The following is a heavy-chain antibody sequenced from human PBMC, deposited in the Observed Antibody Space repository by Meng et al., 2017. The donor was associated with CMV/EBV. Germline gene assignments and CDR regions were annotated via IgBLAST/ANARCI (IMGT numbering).Heavy chain of an antibody. CDR1: GGSISSSSYY. V-gene: IGHV4-39*01. D-gene: IGHD3-22*01. CDR3: ARDYYDSSGYRYFDY. CDR2: IYYSGST. Sequence: GGSISSSSYYWGWIRQPPGKGLEWIGSIYYSGSTYYKPSLKSRVTISVDTSKNQFSLKLSSVTAADTAVYYCARDYYDSSGYRYFDYWGQGTLVTFSS. J-gene: IGHJ4*02.